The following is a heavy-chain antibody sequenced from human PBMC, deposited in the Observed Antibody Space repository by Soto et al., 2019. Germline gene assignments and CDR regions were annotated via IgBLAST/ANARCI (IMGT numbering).Heavy chain of an antibody. J-gene: IGHJ5*02. CDR3: ARDFFDSSDYTTNWFDP. V-gene: IGHV4-39*01. CDR2: IYHTGNA. D-gene: IGHD3-22*01. Sequence: PSETLSLTCTVSGGSISSGGYYWSWIRQPPGEGLEWIGSIYHTGNASYNPSLKSRVTISVDTSKNQFSLKLTSVTAADAALYYCARDFFDSSDYTTNWFDPWGQGTLVTVSS. CDR1: GGSISSGGYY.